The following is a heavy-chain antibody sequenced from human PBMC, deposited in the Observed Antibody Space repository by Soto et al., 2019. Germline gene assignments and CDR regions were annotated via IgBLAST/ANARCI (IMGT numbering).Heavy chain of an antibody. CDR3: ASLGCSGGSCYWYFDL. Sequence: QVQLQESGPGLVKPSETLSLTCTVSGGSISSYYWSWIRQPPGKGLEWIGYIYYSGSTNYNPSLKSRVTISVDTSKNQFSLKLSSLTAADTAVYYCASLGCSGGSCYWYFDLWGRGTLVTVSS. J-gene: IGHJ2*01. CDR1: GGSISSYY. V-gene: IGHV4-59*08. CDR2: IYYSGST. D-gene: IGHD2-15*01.